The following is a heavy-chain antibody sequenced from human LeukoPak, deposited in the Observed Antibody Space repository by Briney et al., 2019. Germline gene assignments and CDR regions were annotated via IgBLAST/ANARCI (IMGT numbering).Heavy chain of an antibody. V-gene: IGHV4-61*02. J-gene: IGHJ4*02. D-gene: IGHD7-27*01. CDR1: GYSISSGSYY. CDR2: IYTSGST. CDR3: ARGHGWGFGNFDY. Sequence: SETLSLTCTVSGYSISSGSYYWSWIRQPAGKGLEWIVRIYTSGSTNHNPSLKSRVTISLDTSKNQFSLKLSSVTAADTAVYYCARGHGWGFGNFDYWGQGTLVTVSP.